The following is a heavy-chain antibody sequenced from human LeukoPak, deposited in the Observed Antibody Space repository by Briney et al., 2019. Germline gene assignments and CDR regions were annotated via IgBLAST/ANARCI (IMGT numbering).Heavy chain of an antibody. D-gene: IGHD3-10*01. CDR3: ARERSAGRSDASDF. V-gene: IGHV1-2*02. Sequence: GASLKVSCKASEYSFTGYYIHWVRQAPGQGLEWMGWIILNAGVTKFAQNFQGRAPMTSDTYATTAYMELSSLRSDDTAVSYCARERSAGRSDASDFWGQGTMVTVSS. CDR1: EYSFTGYY. CDR2: IILNAGVT. J-gene: IGHJ3*01.